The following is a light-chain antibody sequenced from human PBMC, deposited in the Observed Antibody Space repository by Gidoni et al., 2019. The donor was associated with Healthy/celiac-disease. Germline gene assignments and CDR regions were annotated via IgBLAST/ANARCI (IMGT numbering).Light chain of an antibody. CDR2: DAS. J-gene: IGKJ2*01. V-gene: IGKV3-11*01. Sequence: EIVSTQSPATLSLSPGERATLPCRASQSVSSYLAWYQQKPGQAPRLLIYDASNRATGIPARFSGSGSGTDFTLTISSLEPEDFAIYYCQQRSNWPPRYTFGQGTKLEIK. CDR3: QQRSNWPPRYT. CDR1: QSVSSY.